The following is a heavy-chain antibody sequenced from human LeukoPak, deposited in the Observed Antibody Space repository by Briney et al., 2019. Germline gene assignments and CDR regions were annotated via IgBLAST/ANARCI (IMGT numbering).Heavy chain of an antibody. V-gene: IGHV3-23*01. Sequence: GGSLRLSCAASGFIFSSYAMSWVRQAPGKGLEWVSGISGSGGTTNYAYSVKGRFTISRDNSKNTLYLQMNSLKVEDTAVYYCAKDSYQGLFKPFDYWGQGTLVTVSS. CDR2: ISGSGGTT. D-gene: IGHD6-19*01. CDR3: AKDSYQGLFKPFDY. CDR1: GFIFSSYA. J-gene: IGHJ4*02.